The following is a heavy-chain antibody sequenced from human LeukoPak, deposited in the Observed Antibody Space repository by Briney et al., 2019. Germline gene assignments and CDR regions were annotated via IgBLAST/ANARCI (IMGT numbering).Heavy chain of an antibody. CDR2: IYPGDSDT. V-gene: IGHV5-51*01. Sequence: GESLKISCKGSGYSFTSYWIGWVRQMPGKGLEWVGIIYPGDSDTRYSPSFQGQDTISADKSISTAYLQWSSLKASDTAMYYCARSYGSGSYPYYFDYWGQGTLVTVSS. CDR3: ARSYGSGSYPYYFDY. CDR1: GYSFTSYW. J-gene: IGHJ4*02. D-gene: IGHD3-10*01.